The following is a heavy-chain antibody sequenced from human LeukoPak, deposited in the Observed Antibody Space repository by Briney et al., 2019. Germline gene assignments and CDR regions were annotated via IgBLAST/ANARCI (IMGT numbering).Heavy chain of an antibody. CDR3: ARRYCSGGICWFDP. D-gene: IGHD2-15*01. J-gene: IGHJ5*02. CDR1: GGTFSSYA. Sequence: SVKVSCKASGGTFSSYAISWVRQAPGQGLEWMGGIIPIFGTANYAQKFQGRVTITADESTSTAYMELSSLRSDDTAIYYCARRYCSGGICWFDPWGQGTLVTVSS. V-gene: IGHV1-69*13. CDR2: IIPIFGTA.